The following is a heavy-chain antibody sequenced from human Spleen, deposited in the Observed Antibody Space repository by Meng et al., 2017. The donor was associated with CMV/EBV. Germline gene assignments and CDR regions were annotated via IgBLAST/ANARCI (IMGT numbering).Heavy chain of an antibody. CDR3: AREQRFYNVLSGYSPAHYFDS. CDR1: EFTFSYYW. D-gene: IGHD3-3*01. J-gene: IGHJ4*02. V-gene: IGHV3-7*01. Sequence: LSLTCAASEFTFSYYWVTWVRQAPGKGLEWVANINEDGSEKYYVDSVKGRFTISRDNAKNSLYLQMNSLRAEDTAVYYCAREQRFYNVLSGYSPAHYFDSWGQGTLVTVSS. CDR2: INEDGSEK.